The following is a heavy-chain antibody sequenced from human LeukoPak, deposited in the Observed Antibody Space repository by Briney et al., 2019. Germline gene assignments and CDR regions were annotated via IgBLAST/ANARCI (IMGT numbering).Heavy chain of an antibody. CDR2: IYSSGRT. V-gene: IGHV4-4*07. CDR1: GASMSNSF. Sequence: SETLSLTCTVSGASMSNSFWSWIRQPAGKGLEWIGRIYSSGRTNYNPSLKSRVTLSIDTSNNQFSLKLTSVTAADTAVYYCARVTDTAMVHDYWGQGTLVTVSS. CDR3: ARVTDTAMVHDY. D-gene: IGHD5-18*01. J-gene: IGHJ4*02.